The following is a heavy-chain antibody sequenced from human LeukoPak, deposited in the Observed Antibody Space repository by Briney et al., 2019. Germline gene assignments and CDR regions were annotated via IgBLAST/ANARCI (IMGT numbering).Heavy chain of an antibody. CDR2: FYYSGST. CDR3: ARGLGATTVLASVY. J-gene: IGHJ4*02. Sequence: SETLSLTCTVSGGSISSSSYYWGWIRQPPGKGLEWIGSFYYSGSTYYNPSLKSRVTISVDTSKNQFSLKLTSVTAADTAVYYCARGLGATTVLASVYRGQGTLVTVSS. CDR1: GGSISSSSYY. D-gene: IGHD1-26*01. V-gene: IGHV4-39*01.